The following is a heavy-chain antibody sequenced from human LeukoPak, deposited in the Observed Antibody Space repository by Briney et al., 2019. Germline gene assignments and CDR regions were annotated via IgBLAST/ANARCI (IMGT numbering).Heavy chain of an antibody. CDR1: GGTFSSYA. CDR2: IIPIFGIA. J-gene: IGHJ4*02. Sequence: SVKVSCKVSGGTFSSYAISWVRQAPGQGLEWMGRIIPIFGIANYAQKFQGRVTITADKSTSTAYMELSSLRSEDTAVCYCARAATVTSKTFDYWGQGTLVTVSS. V-gene: IGHV1-69*04. CDR3: ARAATVTSKTFDY. D-gene: IGHD4-17*01.